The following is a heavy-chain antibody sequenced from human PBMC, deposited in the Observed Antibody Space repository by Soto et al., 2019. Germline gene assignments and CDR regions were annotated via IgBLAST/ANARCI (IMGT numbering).Heavy chain of an antibody. CDR1: GYTFTSYG. J-gene: IGHJ4*02. D-gene: IGHD3-3*01. V-gene: IGHV1-18*04. CDR2: ISAYNGNT. Sequence: QVQLVQSGAAVKKPGASVKVSCKASGYTFTSYGISWVRQAPGQGLEWMGWISAYNGNTNYAQKLQGRVNMTTDTSTSTAYMELRRLRSDDTAVYYCARDDLDYDFWSGVGYWGQGTLVTVSS. CDR3: ARDDLDYDFWSGVGY.